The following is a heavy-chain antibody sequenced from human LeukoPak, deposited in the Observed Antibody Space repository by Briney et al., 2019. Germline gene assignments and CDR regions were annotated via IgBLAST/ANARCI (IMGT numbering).Heavy chain of an antibody. CDR3: AKKVVVGATSPYSDFQD. CDR2: ISGSGVTT. Sequence: GGSLRLSCAASGFTFSSYATSWVRQAPGKGLEWVSAISGSGVTTHYAGSVKGRFSISRDNSKNTLYLQMNSLRAEDTALYYCAKKVVVGATSPYSDFQDWGQGTLVTVSS. CDR1: GFTFSSYA. J-gene: IGHJ1*01. D-gene: IGHD1-26*01. V-gene: IGHV3-23*01.